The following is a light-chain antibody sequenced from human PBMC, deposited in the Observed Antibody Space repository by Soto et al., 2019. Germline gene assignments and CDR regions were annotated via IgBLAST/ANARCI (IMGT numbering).Light chain of an antibody. CDR2: GNS. V-gene: IGLV1-40*01. J-gene: IGLJ1*01. CDR1: SSKIGAGYD. Sequence: QSVLTQPPSVSGVPGQRVTISCTGSSSKIGAGYDVHWYQQLPGTAPKLLIYGNSNRPSGVPDRFSGSKSGTSASLAITGLQAEDEADYYCQSYDSSLSGLVFGTGTKLTVL. CDR3: QSYDSSLSGLV.